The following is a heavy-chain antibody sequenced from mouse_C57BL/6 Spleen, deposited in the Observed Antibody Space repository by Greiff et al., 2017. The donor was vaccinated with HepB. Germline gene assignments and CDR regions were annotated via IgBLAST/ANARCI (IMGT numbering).Heavy chain of an antibody. CDR3: AGGKTGPSWFAY. Sequence: EVKLQQSGPELVKPGASVKISCKASGYSFTGYYMNWVKQSPEKSLEWIGEINPSTGGTTYNQKFKAKATLTVDKSSSTAYMQLKSLTSEDSAVYYCAGGKTGPSWFAYWGQGTLVTVSA. V-gene: IGHV1-42*01. J-gene: IGHJ3*01. D-gene: IGHD4-1*01. CDR1: GYSFTGYY. CDR2: INPSTGGT.